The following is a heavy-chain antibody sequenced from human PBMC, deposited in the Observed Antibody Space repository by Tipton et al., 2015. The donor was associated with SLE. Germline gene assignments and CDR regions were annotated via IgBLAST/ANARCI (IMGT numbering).Heavy chain of an antibody. V-gene: IGHV4-4*08. CDR1: GGSFSGYY. D-gene: IGHD3-10*01. J-gene: IGHJ4*02. Sequence: TLSLTCAVYGGSFSGYYWSWIRQPPGKGLEWIGYIYTSGSTNYNPSLKSRVTISVDTSKNQFSLKLSSVTAADTAVYYCAREGRYYGSGSFYFDYWGQGTLVTVSS. CDR3: AREGRYYGSGSFYFDY. CDR2: IYTSGST.